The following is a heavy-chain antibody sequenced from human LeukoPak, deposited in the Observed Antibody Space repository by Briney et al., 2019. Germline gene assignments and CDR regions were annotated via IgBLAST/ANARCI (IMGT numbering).Heavy chain of an antibody. D-gene: IGHD6-6*01. CDR1: GGSFSGYY. V-gene: IGHV4-34*01. CDR2: INHSGST. J-gene: IGHJ4*02. Sequence: PSETLSLTCAVYGGSFSGYYWSWIRQPPGKGLEWIGEINHSGSTNYNPSLKSRVTISVDTSKNQFSLKLSSVTAADTAVYYCAREGEVTAARPAARTPDYWGQGTLVTVSS. CDR3: AREGEVTAARPAARTPDY.